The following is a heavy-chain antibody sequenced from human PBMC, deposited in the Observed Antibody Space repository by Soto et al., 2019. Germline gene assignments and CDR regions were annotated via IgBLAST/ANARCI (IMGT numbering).Heavy chain of an antibody. CDR1: GGTFSSYA. D-gene: IGHD3-22*01. CDR2: IIPIFGTA. V-gene: IGHV1-69*12. CDR3: ARDRGPSSGYYPYWFDP. Sequence: QVQLVQSGAEVKKPGSSVKVYCKASGGTFSSYAITWVRQAPGQGLEWMGGIIPIFGTANYAQKFQARVTITADESTSTAYMELSSQISEDTAVYYCARDRGPSSGYYPYWFDPWGQGTLVTVSS. J-gene: IGHJ5*02.